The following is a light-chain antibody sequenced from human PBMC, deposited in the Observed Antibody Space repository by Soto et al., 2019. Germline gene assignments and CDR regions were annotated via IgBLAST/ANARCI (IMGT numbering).Light chain of an antibody. Sequence: EIVMTQSPVTLSASPVERATLSFRASQRVSSNLAWYQQKPGQAPRLLIYGASTRATGIPARFSGSGSGTEFTLTISSLQSEDFAVYYCQQYNNWPQTFGQGTKVDI. CDR1: QRVSSN. V-gene: IGKV3-15*01. CDR2: GAS. J-gene: IGKJ1*01. CDR3: QQYNNWPQT.